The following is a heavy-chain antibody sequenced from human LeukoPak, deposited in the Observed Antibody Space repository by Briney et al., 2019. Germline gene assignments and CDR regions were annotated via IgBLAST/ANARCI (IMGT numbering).Heavy chain of an antibody. D-gene: IGHD6-13*01. CDR1: GFTFSSYA. J-gene: IGHJ3*02. V-gene: IGHV3-23*01. Sequence: GGSLRLSCAASGFTFSSYAMSGVRQAPGKGLEWVSAISGSGYSTYYADSVKGRFTISRDNSKNTLYLQMNSLRAEDTAVYYCAKDRIFTAGAGAFDIWGQGTMVTLSS. CDR2: ISGSGYST. CDR3: AKDRIFTAGAGAFDI.